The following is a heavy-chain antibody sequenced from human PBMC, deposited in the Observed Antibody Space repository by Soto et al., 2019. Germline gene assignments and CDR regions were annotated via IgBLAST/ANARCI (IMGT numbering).Heavy chain of an antibody. J-gene: IGHJ4*02. CDR2: IYYSGST. CDR3: AREGGIVGATAADY. V-gene: IGHV4-31*03. CDR1: GGSISSGGYY. Sequence: QVQLQESGPGLVKPSQTLSLTCTVSGGSISSGGYYWSWIRQHPGKGLEWIGYIYYSGSTYYNPSIKSRVTISVDTSKNQFSLKLSSVTAADTAVDYCAREGGIVGATAADYWGQGTLVTVSS. D-gene: IGHD1-26*01.